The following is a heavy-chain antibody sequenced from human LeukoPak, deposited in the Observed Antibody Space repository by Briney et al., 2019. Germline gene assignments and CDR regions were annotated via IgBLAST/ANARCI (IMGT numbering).Heavy chain of an antibody. Sequence: SSETLSLTCTVSGGSISSSSYYWGWIRQPPGKGLEWIGSIYYSGSTYYNPSLKSRVTISVDTSKNQFSLKMASVTAADTAVYYCATIRGEFRYSMDVWGTGTTVTISS. CDR3: ATIRGEFRYSMDV. CDR1: GGSISSSSYY. J-gene: IGHJ6*03. CDR2: IYYSGST. D-gene: IGHD3-9*01. V-gene: IGHV4-39*01.